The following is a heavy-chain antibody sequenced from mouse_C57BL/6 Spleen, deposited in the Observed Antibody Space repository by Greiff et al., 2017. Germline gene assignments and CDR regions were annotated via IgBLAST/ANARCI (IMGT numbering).Heavy chain of an antibody. CDR1: GYSITSGYY. V-gene: IGHV3-6*01. Sequence: VQLQQSGPGLVKPSQSLSLTCSVTGYSITSGYYWNWIRQFPGNKLEWMGYISYDGSNNYNPPLKNRISITRDTSKNQFFLKLNSVTTEDTATYYCARGDYGGAMDYWGQGTSVTVSS. D-gene: IGHD2-4*01. CDR3: ARGDYGGAMDY. CDR2: ISYDGSN. J-gene: IGHJ4*01.